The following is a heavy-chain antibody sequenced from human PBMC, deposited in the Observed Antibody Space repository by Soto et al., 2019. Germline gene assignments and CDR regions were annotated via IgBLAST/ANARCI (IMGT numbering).Heavy chain of an antibody. CDR3: AKPTVPFGRIAVAGPFDH. V-gene: IGHV3-30*18. D-gene: IGHD6-19*01. Sequence: LRLSCAASGFTFSSFGMHWVRQAPGKGLEWVAVISYDGSNKYYADSVRGRFTISRDNSKNTLYLQMNSLRVEDTAVFYCAKPTVPFGRIAVAGPFDHWGLGTLVTVSS. CDR1: GFTFSSFG. J-gene: IGHJ4*02. CDR2: ISYDGSNK.